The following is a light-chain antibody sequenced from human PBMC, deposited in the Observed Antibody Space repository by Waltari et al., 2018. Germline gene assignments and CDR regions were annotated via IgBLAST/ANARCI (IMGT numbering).Light chain of an antibody. CDR2: RND. Sequence: QSVLTQPPSASGTPGQRVTRSCSGSGSNIGTNYIYWYQQLPGTAPKLLTFRNDQRPSGVPDRFSASKSGTSASLAISGLRSEDEADYYCASWGDGLSGPSVVFGGGTKLTVL. J-gene: IGLJ2*01. V-gene: IGLV1-47*01. CDR1: GSNIGTNY. CDR3: ASWGDGLSGPSVV.